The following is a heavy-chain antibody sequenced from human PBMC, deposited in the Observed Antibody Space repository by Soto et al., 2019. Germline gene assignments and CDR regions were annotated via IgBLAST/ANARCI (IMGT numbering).Heavy chain of an antibody. Sequence: LSLTFAVHCGSFSFYYWSLIRQPPGKGLEWIGEINHSGSTNYNPSLKSRVTISVDTSKNQFSLKLSSVTAADTAVYYCARGPLLWFGETSFDYWGQGTLVTVSS. CDR1: CGSFSFYY. D-gene: IGHD3-10*01. J-gene: IGHJ4*02. CDR3: ARGPLLWFGETSFDY. V-gene: IGHV4-34*01. CDR2: INHSGST.